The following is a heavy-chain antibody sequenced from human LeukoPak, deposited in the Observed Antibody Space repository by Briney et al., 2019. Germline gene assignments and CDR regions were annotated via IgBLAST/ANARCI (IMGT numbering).Heavy chain of an antibody. D-gene: IGHD3-22*01. J-gene: IGHJ4*02. CDR2: IYYSGST. CDR1: GGSISSYY. V-gene: IGHV4-59*12. CDR3: ATQYYDSSGFSLDY. Sequence: SETLSLTCTVSGGSISSYYWSWIRQPPGKGPEWIGYIYYSGSTNYNPSLKSRVTISVDTSKNQFSLNLSSVTAADTAVYYCATQYYDSSGFSLDYWGQGTLVTVSS.